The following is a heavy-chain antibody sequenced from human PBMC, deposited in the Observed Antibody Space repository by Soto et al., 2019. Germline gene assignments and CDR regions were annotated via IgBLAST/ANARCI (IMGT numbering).Heavy chain of an antibody. V-gene: IGHV4-30-2*01. J-gene: IGHJ4*02. D-gene: IGHD3-22*01. CDR3: ARGGNYYDSSGYYPFDY. CDR2: IYHSGST. CDR1: GGSISSGGYS. Sequence: SETLSLTCAVSGGSISSGGYSWSWSRQPPGKGLEWIGYIYHSGSTYYNPSLKSRVTISVDRSKNQFSLKLSSVTAADTAVYYCARGGNYYDSSGYYPFDYWGQGTLVTVSS.